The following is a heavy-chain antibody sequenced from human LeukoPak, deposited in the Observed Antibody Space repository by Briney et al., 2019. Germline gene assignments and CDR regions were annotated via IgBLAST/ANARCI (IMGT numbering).Heavy chain of an antibody. Sequence: ASVKVSCKESGGTFSSYAISWVRQPPGQGLEWMGGIIPLFGTANNAQKFQGRDTITADESTSTVYMELSSLRSEDTAVYYCAGGRGYSYGPKEPWGQGTLVTVSS. D-gene: IGHD5-18*01. V-gene: IGHV1-69*13. CDR1: GGTFSSYA. CDR3: AGGRGYSYGPKEP. CDR2: IIPLFGTA. J-gene: IGHJ5*02.